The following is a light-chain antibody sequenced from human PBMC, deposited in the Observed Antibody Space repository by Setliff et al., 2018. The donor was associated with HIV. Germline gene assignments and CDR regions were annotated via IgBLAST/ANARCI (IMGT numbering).Light chain of an antibody. J-gene: IGLJ3*02. CDR3: ATSDDSLSWGV. CDR2: NNN. Sequence: QSVLTQPPSTSGTPGQKVIISCSGSDSNIGRNSVFSYQQLPGTAPTLLMYNNNQRPSGVPDRFSGTKSGTPACLAISDLRSGDEADYYCATSDDSLSWGVFGGGTK. V-gene: IGLV1-47*02. CDR1: DSNIGRNS.